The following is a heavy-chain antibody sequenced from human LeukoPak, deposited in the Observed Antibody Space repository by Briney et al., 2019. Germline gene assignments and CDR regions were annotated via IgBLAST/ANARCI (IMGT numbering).Heavy chain of an antibody. Sequence: GGSLRLSCAASGFTFSSYAMHWVRQAPGKGLEWVAVISYDGSNKYYADSVKGRFTISRDNSKNTLYLQMNSLRAEDTAVYYCARGQVAGTGPNFDYWGQGTLVTVSS. V-gene: IGHV3-30*04. D-gene: IGHD6-19*01. CDR3: ARGQVAGTGPNFDY. CDR1: GFTFSSYA. J-gene: IGHJ4*02. CDR2: ISYDGSNK.